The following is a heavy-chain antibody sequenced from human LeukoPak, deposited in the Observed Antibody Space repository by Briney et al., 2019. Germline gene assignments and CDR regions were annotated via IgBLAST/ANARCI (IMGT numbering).Heavy chain of an antibody. Sequence: TGGSLRLSCAVSGLTFSSSWMDWVRQAPGKGLEWVASINPDGNKKYSADSVKGRFTISRDNAENSLYLQMNSLRAEDTAVYYCAKDRIMTTVTTISSFDYWGQGTLVTVSS. D-gene: IGHD4-17*01. CDR2: INPDGNKK. CDR3: AKDRIMTTVTTISSFDY. V-gene: IGHV3-7*03. J-gene: IGHJ4*02. CDR1: GLTFSSSW.